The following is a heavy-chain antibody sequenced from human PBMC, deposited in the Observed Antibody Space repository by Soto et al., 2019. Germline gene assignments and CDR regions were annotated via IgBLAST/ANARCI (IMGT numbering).Heavy chain of an antibody. V-gene: IGHV3-30*18. Sequence: QVQLVESGGGVVQPRRSLRLSCAASGFTFSSYGMHWVRQAPGKGLEWVAVISYDGSNKYYADSVKGRFTISRDNSKNTLYLQMDSLRAEDTAVYYCAKAGIAAAGVDYWGQGTLVTVSS. D-gene: IGHD6-13*01. CDR1: GFTFSSYG. J-gene: IGHJ4*02. CDR3: AKAGIAAAGVDY. CDR2: ISYDGSNK.